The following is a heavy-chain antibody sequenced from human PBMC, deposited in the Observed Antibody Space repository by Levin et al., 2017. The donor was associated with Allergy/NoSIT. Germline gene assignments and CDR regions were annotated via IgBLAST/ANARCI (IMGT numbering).Heavy chain of an antibody. CDR3: ARESPTSTSYYFKH. CDR1: GDSISRDY. D-gene: IGHD2-2*01. Sequence: SETLSLTCTVSGDSISRDYWSWIRQPAGKGLEWIGRIYSSGSTNYNPSLKSRLTMSVDTSKNQFSLKVRSVTAADTAVYYCARESPTSTSYYFKHWGQGTLVTVSS. J-gene: IGHJ4*02. CDR2: IYSSGST. V-gene: IGHV4-4*07.